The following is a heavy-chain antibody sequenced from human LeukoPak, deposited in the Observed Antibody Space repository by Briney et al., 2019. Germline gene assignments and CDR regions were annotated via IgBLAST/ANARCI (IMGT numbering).Heavy chain of an antibody. CDR3: AKDGGSSSFDY. V-gene: IGHV3-30*18. D-gene: IGHD6-6*01. J-gene: IGHJ4*02. CDR1: GFTFSSYG. CDR2: ISYDGSNK. Sequence: ARSLTLSCAASGFTFSSYGMHWVRQAPGQGLEGVAVISYDGSNKYYADSVKGRFTISRDNSKNTLYLQMNSLRAEDTAVYYCAKDGGSSSFDYWGQGTLVTVSS.